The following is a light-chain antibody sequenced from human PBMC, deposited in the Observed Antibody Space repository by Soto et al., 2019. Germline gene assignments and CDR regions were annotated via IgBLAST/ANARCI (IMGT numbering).Light chain of an antibody. Sequence: DIQMTQSPSTLSASVGDRVTITCRASQSVGSWLAWYQQKPGKAPKLLIFKASSLESGVPSRFSGSGSGTEFFPTISSLQPDDFVSYLCQQYVSSSPWTFGQGTKVEIK. CDR1: QSVGSW. CDR3: QQYVSSSPWT. CDR2: KAS. J-gene: IGKJ1*01. V-gene: IGKV1-5*03.